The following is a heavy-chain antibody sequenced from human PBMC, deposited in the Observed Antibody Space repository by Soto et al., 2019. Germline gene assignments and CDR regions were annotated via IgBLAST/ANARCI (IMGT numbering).Heavy chain of an antibody. J-gene: IGHJ5*02. CDR1: GGSISSSSYY. D-gene: IGHD6-13*01. CDR2: IYYSGST. V-gene: IGHV4-39*01. Sequence: SATLSLTCTVSGGSISSSSYYWGWIRQPPGKGLEWIGSIYYSGSTYYNPSLKSRVTISVDTSKNQFSLKLSSVTAADTAVYYCARPGRGSSSWPTNWFDPWGQGTLVTVSS. CDR3: ARPGRGSSSWPTNWFDP.